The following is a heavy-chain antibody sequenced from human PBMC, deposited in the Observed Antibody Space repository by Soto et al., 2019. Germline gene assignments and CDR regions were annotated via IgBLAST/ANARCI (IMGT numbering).Heavy chain of an antibody. CDR2: INPNSGGT. V-gene: IGHV1-2*02. Sequence: ASVKVSCKASGYTFTGYSMHWVRQAPGQGLEWMGWINPNSGGTNYAQKFQGRVTMTRDTSISTAYMELSRLRSDDTAVYYCASSALPSIAVADYYYGMDVWGQGTTVTVSS. CDR3: ASSALPSIAVADYYYGMDV. CDR1: GYTFTGYS. J-gene: IGHJ6*02. D-gene: IGHD6-19*01.